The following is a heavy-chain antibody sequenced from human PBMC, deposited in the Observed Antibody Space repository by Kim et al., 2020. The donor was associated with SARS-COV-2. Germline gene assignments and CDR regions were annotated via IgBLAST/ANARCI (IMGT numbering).Heavy chain of an antibody. Sequence: SETLSLTCAVYGGSFSGYYWSWIRQPPGKGLEWIGEINHSGSTNYNPSLKSRVTISVDTSKNQFSLKLSSVTAADTAVYYCARSLRITIFGVVIIRGAFDIWGQGTMVTVSS. CDR3: ARSLRITIFGVVIIRGAFDI. CDR1: GGSFSGYY. J-gene: IGHJ3*02. CDR2: INHSGST. D-gene: IGHD3-3*01. V-gene: IGHV4-34*01.